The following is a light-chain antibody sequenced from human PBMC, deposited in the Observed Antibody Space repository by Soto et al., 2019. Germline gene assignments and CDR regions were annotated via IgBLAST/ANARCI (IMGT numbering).Light chain of an antibody. Sequence: DIVMSQSPDSLAVSLGERATINCKSSQNILYISNNKTYLAWYQQKPGQPPKLLIYWASTRESGVPERFSGGGSGTDFTLTISSLQAEDGAVYYCQQYYSTPGTFGPGTKVDIK. V-gene: IGKV4-1*01. CDR2: WAS. CDR3: QQYYSTPGT. J-gene: IGKJ3*01. CDR1: QNILYISNNKTY.